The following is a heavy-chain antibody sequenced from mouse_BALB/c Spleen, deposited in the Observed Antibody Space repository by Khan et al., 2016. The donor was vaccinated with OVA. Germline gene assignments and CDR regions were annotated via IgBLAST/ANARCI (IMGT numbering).Heavy chain of an antibody. Sequence: QVQLKESGAELVRPGVSVKISCKGSGYKFTDFTMHWVKQRHAKSLEWIGVISTYYGDATYNQKFKGKATMTVDKSSSTAYMELARLTSEDSAIYDYTRGGGSRFAYWGQGTLVTVSA. CDR3: TRGGGSRFAY. CDR1: GYKFTDFT. J-gene: IGHJ3*01. V-gene: IGHV1S137*01. CDR2: ISTYYGDA.